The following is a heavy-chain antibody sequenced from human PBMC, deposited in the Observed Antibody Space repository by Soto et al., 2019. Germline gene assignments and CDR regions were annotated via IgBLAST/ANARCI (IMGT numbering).Heavy chain of an antibody. CDR3: AKVGSRGIAARDAFDI. J-gene: IGHJ3*02. CDR2: ISGSGGST. CDR1: GFTFSSYA. D-gene: IGHD6-6*01. V-gene: IGHV3-23*01. Sequence: GGSLRLSCAASGFTFSSYAMSWVRQAPGKGLEWVSAISGSGGSTYYADSVKGRFTISRDNSKNTLYLQMNRLRAEDTAVYYCAKVGSRGIAARDAFDIWGQGTMVPVSS.